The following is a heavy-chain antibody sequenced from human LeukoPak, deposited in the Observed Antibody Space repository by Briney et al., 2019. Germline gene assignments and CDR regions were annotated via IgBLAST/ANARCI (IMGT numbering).Heavy chain of an antibody. V-gene: IGHV3-23*01. CDR1: GFTFSDSA. J-gene: IGHJ4*02. D-gene: IGHD1-26*01. Sequence: QPGGSLRPSCTASGFTFSDSAMTWVRQAPGKGLEWVSAISTSGGDAIYTDSVKDRFTISRDNPKNTLYLQMNSLRAEDTAIYYCAKGGSYAPLDIWGQGTLVTVSS. CDR3: AKGGSYAPLDI. CDR2: ISTSGGDA.